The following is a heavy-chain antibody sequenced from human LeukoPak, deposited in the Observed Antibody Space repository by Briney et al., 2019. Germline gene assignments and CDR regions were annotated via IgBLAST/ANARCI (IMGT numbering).Heavy chain of an antibody. CDR2: IYHSGSA. CDR3: ARHLWFGELLWYCFDP. CDR1: GYSISSGYY. Sequence: TSETLSLTCAVSGYSISSGYYWGWIRHPPGKGLEWIGSIYHSGSAYYNPSLKSRVTISVDTSKNQFSLKLSSVTAADTAVYYCARHLWFGELLWYCFDPWGQGTLVTVSS. D-gene: IGHD3-10*01. J-gene: IGHJ5*02. V-gene: IGHV4-38-2*01.